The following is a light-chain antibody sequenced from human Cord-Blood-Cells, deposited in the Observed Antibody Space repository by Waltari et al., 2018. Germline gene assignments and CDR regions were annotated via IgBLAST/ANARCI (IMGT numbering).Light chain of an antibody. CDR1: QSISSY. CDR3: QQSYSTPRT. CDR2: AAS. Sequence: DIQMTQSPSSLSASVGDRVTITCRASQSISSYLNWYQQKPGKAPKLLIYAASSLQSGVPSRFSGSGSGTDFTLNISSLQPEDFATYYCQQSYSTPRTFGQGTKLESK. V-gene: IGKV1-39*01. J-gene: IGKJ2*01.